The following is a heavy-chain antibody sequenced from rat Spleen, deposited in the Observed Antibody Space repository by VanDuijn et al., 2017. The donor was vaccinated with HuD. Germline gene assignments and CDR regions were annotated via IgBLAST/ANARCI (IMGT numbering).Heavy chain of an antibody. CDR2: ISYSGST. CDR3: ATRHYGYTDYFDY. V-gene: IGHV3-1*01. CDR1: GYSITSNY. J-gene: IGHJ2*01. Sequence: EVQLQESGPGLVKPSQSLSLTCSVTGYSITSNYWGWIRKFPGNKMEWMGYISYSGSTSYNPSLKSRISITRDTSKNQFFLQLNSVTTEDTATYYWATRHYGYTDYFDYWGQGVMVTVSS. D-gene: IGHD1-9*01.